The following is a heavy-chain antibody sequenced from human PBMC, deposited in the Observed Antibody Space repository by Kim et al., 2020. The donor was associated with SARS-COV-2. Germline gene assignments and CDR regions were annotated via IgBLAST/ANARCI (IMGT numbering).Heavy chain of an antibody. CDR1: GFTFSRYA. Sequence: GGSLRLSCAASGFTFSRYAVSWVRQAPGKGLEWVSTITTSDGRTDYADSVKGRFTISRDTLDLQMNSLRAEDTAVYYCAKDSRGLGTYFDSWGPGTPVTV. D-gene: IGHD1-1*01. CDR2: ITTSDGRT. V-gene: IGHV3-23*01. J-gene: IGHJ4*02. CDR3: AKDSRGLGTYFDS.